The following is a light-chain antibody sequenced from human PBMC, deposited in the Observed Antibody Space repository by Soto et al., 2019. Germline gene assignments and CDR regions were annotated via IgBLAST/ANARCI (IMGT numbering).Light chain of an antibody. CDR2: GAS. CDR3: QEYNHWHPVT. V-gene: IGKV3-15*01. CDR1: QGFSNK. J-gene: IGKJ4*01. Sequence: LLTQSPATLSVSAGERATLSCRGSQGFSNKFAWYQQKPGQAPRLLIYGASTRANGSPATFSGGGSGTEVSLTISSLQSEDFAVYYCQEYNHWHPVTFGGGTKVDIK.